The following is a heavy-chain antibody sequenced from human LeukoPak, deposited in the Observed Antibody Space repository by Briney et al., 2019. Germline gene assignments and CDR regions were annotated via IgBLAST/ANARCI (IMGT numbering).Heavy chain of an antibody. CDR2: IYHSAST. CDR1: GYSISSSYY. D-gene: IGHD3-10*01. V-gene: IGHV4-38-2*02. J-gene: IGHJ4*02. Sequence: SETLSLTCTVSGYSISSSYYWGWIRQSPGKGLEWIGNIYHSASTYYNPSLKSRVSISVDMSKGQFSLRLRSVTAADTAVYYCARHGGYYYVDYWGQGTLVTVSS. CDR3: ARHGGYYYVDY.